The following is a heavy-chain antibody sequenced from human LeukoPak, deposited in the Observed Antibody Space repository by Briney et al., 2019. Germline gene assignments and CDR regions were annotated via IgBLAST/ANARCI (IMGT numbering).Heavy chain of an antibody. J-gene: IGHJ4*02. CDR2: IKTKTDGGTT. CDR3: ANIFGGNSHRSDY. V-gene: IGHV3-15*01. Sequence: GGSLRLSCAASGFTFSSAWMSWVRQAPGQGLEWLGRIKTKTDGGTTDYAAPVKGRFSISRDDSKDTLYLQMNSLKSDDTAVYYCANIFGGNSHRSDYWGQGTLVTVSS. CDR1: GFTFSSAW. D-gene: IGHD4-23*01.